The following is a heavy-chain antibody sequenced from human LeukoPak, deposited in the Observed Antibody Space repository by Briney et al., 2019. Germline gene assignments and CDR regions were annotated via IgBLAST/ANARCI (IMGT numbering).Heavy chain of an antibody. CDR1: GFTLGDHA. J-gene: IGHJ6*02. CDR2: IRSYAYRWTT. CDR3: SRGPIQLWVHNGMDV. Sequence: GGFLRLSFTTSGFTLGDHAITWFGQAPGKGPEWVGFIRSYAYRWTTEYASSVKGTFNISRDDSRSIVYLQMNGLKSEDTGIYYCSRGPIQLWVHNGMDVWGQGTTVTVSS. V-gene: IGHV3-49*03. D-gene: IGHD5-18*01.